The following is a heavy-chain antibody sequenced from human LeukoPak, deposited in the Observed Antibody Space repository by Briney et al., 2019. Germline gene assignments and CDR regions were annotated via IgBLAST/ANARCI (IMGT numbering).Heavy chain of an antibody. CDR3: ARVIHPPGAGSRFLEWLGSAFDI. Sequence: SVKVSCKASGGTFSSYAISWVRQAPGQGLEWMGGIIPIFGTANYAQKFQGRVTITADESTSTAYMELSSLRSEDTAVYYCARVIHPPGAGSRFLEWLGSAFDIWGQGTMVTVSS. J-gene: IGHJ3*02. V-gene: IGHV1-69*13. CDR1: GGTFSSYA. D-gene: IGHD3-3*01. CDR2: IIPIFGTA.